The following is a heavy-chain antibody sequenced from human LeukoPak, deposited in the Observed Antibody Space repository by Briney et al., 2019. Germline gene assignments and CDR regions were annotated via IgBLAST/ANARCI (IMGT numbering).Heavy chain of an antibody. CDR1: GGSISSSSYY. CDR3: ARGPTRYYFDY. V-gene: IGHV4-39*07. CDR2: IYYSGST. J-gene: IGHJ4*02. D-gene: IGHD1/OR15-1a*01. Sequence: SETLSLTCTVSGGSISSSSYYWGWIRQPPGKGLEWIGSIYYSGSTYYNPSLESRVTISVDTSKNQFSLKLNSVTVADTAVYHYARGPTRYYFDYWGQGTLVTVSS.